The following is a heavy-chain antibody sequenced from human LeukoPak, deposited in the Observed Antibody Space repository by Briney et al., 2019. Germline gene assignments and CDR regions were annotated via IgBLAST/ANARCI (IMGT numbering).Heavy chain of an antibody. Sequence: SETPSLTCTVSGXSIRGYFWTWIRQPPGKGQEWIGYIYYSGSTNYNPSLKSRVTIAVDTSKNQFSLRLNSVTAADTAVYYCAMAYSSSWYYFDYWGQGTLVTVSS. D-gene: IGHD6-13*01. CDR1: GXSIRGYF. V-gene: IGHV4-59*03. J-gene: IGHJ4*02. CDR3: AMAYSSSWYYFDY. CDR2: IYYSGST.